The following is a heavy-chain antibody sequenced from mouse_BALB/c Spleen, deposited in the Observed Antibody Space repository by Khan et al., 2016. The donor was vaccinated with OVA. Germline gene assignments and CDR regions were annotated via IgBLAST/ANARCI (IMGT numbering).Heavy chain of an antibody. V-gene: IGHV14-1*02. CDR1: GFNITDYY. D-gene: IGHD2-4*01. CDR3: TRRDYEAMDY. J-gene: IGHJ4*01. CDR2: IDPENGNT. Sequence: VQLKQSGAELVRPWALVKLSCKASGFNITDYYIHWVKQRPEQGLEWIGWIDPENGNTIYDPKFQGEASITADTSSNTAYLQLSSLTSEDTAVYYCTRRDYEAMDYWGQGTSVTVAS.